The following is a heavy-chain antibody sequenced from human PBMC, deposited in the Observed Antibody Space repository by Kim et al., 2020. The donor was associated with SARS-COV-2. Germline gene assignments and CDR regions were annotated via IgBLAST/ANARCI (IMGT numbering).Heavy chain of an antibody. Sequence: SETLSLTCTVSGGSISSYYWSWIRQPPGKGLEWIGYIYYSGSTNYNPSLKSRVTISVDTSKNQFSLKLSSVTAADTAVYYCARRPTYYIAAAGTGAFDIWGQGTMVTVSS. CDR1: GGSISSYY. J-gene: IGHJ3*02. D-gene: IGHD6-13*01. V-gene: IGHV4-59*08. CDR2: IYYSGST. CDR3: ARRPTYYIAAAGTGAFDI.